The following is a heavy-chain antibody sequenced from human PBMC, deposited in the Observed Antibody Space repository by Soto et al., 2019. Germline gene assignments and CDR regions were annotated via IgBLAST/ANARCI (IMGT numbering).Heavy chain of an antibody. CDR1: GGSISSGGYY. CDR2: IYYSGST. Sequence: QVQLQESGPGLVKPSQTLSLTCTVSGGSISSGGYYWSWIRQHPGKGLEWIGYIYYSGSTYYNPSLKGRVTISVDTSKNQFSLKLSSVTAADTAVYYCARVGETRYYCSGGSCYPYNWFDPWGQGTLVTVSS. D-gene: IGHD2-15*01. V-gene: IGHV4-31*03. J-gene: IGHJ5*02. CDR3: ARVGETRYYCSGGSCYPYNWFDP.